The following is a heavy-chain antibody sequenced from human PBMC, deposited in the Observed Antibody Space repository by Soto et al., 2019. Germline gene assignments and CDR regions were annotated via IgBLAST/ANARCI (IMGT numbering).Heavy chain of an antibody. V-gene: IGHV3-48*02. Sequence: GGSLRLSCAASGFTFSSYSMNWVRQAPGKGLEWVSYISSSSSTIYYADSVKGRFTISRDNAKNSLYLQMNSLRDFDTAVYYCARDGLGYQRSYWGQGTLFTVSS. J-gene: IGHJ4*02. D-gene: IGHD2-2*01. CDR3: ARDGLGYQRSY. CDR2: ISSSSSTI. CDR1: GFTFSSYS.